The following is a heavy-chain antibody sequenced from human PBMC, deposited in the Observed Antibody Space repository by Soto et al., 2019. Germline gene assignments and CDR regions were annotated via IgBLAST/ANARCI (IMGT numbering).Heavy chain of an antibody. CDR3: ARGWGRVVYAMDV. Sequence: QVQLVQSGAEVKKPGASVRVSCKASGYTFTSYYIHWVRQAPGQGLEWVSIINPVGGSTNYAQKLQGRVTVTRDTSTSTVHMELSSLRSEDTAVYYCARGWGRVVYAMDVWGQGTTVTFSS. CDR2: INPVGGST. CDR1: GYTFTSYY. D-gene: IGHD1-26*01. J-gene: IGHJ6*02. V-gene: IGHV1-46*04.